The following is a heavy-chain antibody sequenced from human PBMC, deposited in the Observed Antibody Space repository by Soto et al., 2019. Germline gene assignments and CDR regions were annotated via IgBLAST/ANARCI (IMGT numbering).Heavy chain of an antibody. CDR3: ARDRRRSTAMAAFDY. CDR1: GGSISSYY. Sequence: PSETLSLTCTVSGGSISSYYWSWIRQPPGKGLEWIGYIYYSGSTNYNPSLKSRVTISVDTSKNQFSLKLSSVTAADTAVYYCARDRRRSTAMAAFDYWGQGTLVTVSS. D-gene: IGHD5-18*01. J-gene: IGHJ4*02. V-gene: IGHV4-59*12. CDR2: IYYSGST.